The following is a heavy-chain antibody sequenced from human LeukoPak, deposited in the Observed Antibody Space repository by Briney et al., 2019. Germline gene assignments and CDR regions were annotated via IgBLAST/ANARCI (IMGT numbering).Heavy chain of an antibody. J-gene: IGHJ4*02. CDR2: INPRGGST. V-gene: IGHV1-46*01. Sequence: GASVKVSCKASGYIFTTYYMHWLRQAPGQGPEWMGIINPRGGSTDYAQKFQGRVTMTSDTSTSTVYMELKSLRSEDTAVYFCARVGTTAATADNWGQGTLVTVSS. D-gene: IGHD4-11*01. CDR3: ARVGTTAATADN. CDR1: GYIFTTYY.